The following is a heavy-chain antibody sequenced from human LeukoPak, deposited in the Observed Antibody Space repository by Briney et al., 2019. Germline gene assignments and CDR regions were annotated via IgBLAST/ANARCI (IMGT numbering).Heavy chain of an antibody. CDR1: GFTFSSYW. J-gene: IGHJ4*02. V-gene: IGHV3-23*01. CDR3: AKVPHLGGVIAAYYFDY. Sequence: GGSLRLSCAASGFTFSSYWMHWVRQAPGKGLVWVSAISGSGGSTYYADSVKGRFTISRDNSKNTLYLQMNSLRAEDTAVYYCAKVPHLGGVIAAYYFDYWGQGTLVTVSS. D-gene: IGHD3-16*02. CDR2: ISGSGGST.